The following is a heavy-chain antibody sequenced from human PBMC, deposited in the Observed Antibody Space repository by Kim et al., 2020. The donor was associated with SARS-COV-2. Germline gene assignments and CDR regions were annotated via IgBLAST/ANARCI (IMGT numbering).Heavy chain of an antibody. CDR3: ARDHREWLQYTANWYFDL. V-gene: IGHV4-59*01. CDR1: VGSISSSY. CDR2: IYYSGST. Sequence: SETLSLTCTVSVGSISSSYWSWIRQPPGKGLEWIGYIYYSGSTNYNPPLKSRVTISVDTSKNQFSLKLSSVTAADTAVYYCARDHREWLQYTANWYFDLWGRGTLVTVSS. J-gene: IGHJ2*01. D-gene: IGHD3-3*01.